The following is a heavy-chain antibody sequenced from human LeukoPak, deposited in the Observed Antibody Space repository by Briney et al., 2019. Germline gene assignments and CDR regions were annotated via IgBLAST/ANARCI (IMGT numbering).Heavy chain of an antibody. CDR1: GGSFSGYY. V-gene: IGHV4-34*01. Sequence: SETLSLTCAVYGGSFSGYYWSWIRQPPGKGLEWIGEINHSGSTNYNPSLKSRVTISVDTSKNQFSLKLSSVTAADTAVYHCARQGRIHGDRGWFDPWGQGTLVTVSS. CDR2: INHSGST. CDR3: ARQGRIHGDRGWFDP. J-gene: IGHJ5*02. D-gene: IGHD4-17*01.